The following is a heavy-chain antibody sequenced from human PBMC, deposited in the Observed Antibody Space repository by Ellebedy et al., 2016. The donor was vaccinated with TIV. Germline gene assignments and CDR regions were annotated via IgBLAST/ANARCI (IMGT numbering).Heavy chain of an antibody. Sequence: GESLKISCAASGFSFRSYWMGWVRQAPGKGLEWVANIYQDGSGELYVDSVKGRFTISRDNAHNSLFLQMNSLRAEDTAVYFCARRGSYGDYAVQVNSWFDSWGQGTLVTVS. CDR2: IYQDGSGE. V-gene: IGHV3-7*01. CDR1: GFSFRSYW. D-gene: IGHD4-17*01. J-gene: IGHJ5*01. CDR3: ARRGSYGDYAVQVNSWFDS.